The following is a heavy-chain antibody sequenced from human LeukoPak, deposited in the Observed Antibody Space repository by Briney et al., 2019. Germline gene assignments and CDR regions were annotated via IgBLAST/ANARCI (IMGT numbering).Heavy chain of an antibody. D-gene: IGHD5-18*01. Sequence: GGSLRLSCAASGFTFSSYAMSWVRQAPGKGLEWVSYISSSGNTIDYADSVKGRFTISRDNAKNSLYLQMVSLRAEDTAVYYCARLRGYSYGYGDYWGQGTLVTVSS. V-gene: IGHV3-48*03. J-gene: IGHJ4*02. CDR1: GFTFSSYA. CDR3: ARLRGYSYGYGDY. CDR2: ISSSGNTI.